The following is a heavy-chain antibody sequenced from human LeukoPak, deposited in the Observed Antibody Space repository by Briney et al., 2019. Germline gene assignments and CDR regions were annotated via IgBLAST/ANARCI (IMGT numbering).Heavy chain of an antibody. Sequence: ASVKVSCKASGYTFTSYGISWVRQAPGQGLEWMGWINPNSGGTNYAQKFQGRVTMTRDTSISTAYMELSRLRSDDTAVYYCARGRGYCSSTSCYSRSMDVWGKGTTVTVSS. D-gene: IGHD2-2*01. CDR2: INPNSGGT. CDR1: GYTFTSYG. CDR3: ARGRGYCSSTSCYSRSMDV. V-gene: IGHV1-2*02. J-gene: IGHJ6*03.